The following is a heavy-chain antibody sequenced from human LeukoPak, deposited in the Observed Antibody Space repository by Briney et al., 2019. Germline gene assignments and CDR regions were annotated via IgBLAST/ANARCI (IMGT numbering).Heavy chain of an antibody. D-gene: IGHD1-1*01. Sequence: SETLSLTCTVSGGSISSYYWSCIRQPPGKGLEWIGYIYYSGSTNYNPSLKSRVTISVDTSKNQFSLKLSSVTAADTAVYYCARDTEPTGTAPYGMDVWGKGTTVTVSS. CDR1: GGSISSYY. CDR2: IYYSGST. J-gene: IGHJ6*04. V-gene: IGHV4-59*01. CDR3: ARDTEPTGTAPYGMDV.